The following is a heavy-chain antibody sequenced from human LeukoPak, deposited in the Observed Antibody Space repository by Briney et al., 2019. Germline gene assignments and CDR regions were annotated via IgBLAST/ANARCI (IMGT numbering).Heavy chain of an antibody. CDR1: GFTFSSYA. Sequence: GRSLRLSCAASGFTFSSYAMHWVRQAPGKGLEWVAVISYDGSNKYYADSVKGRFTISRDNSKNTLYLQMDSLRVEDTAVYYCAGDATYWGQGTLVTVSS. CDR3: AGDATY. CDR2: ISYDGSNK. J-gene: IGHJ4*02. V-gene: IGHV3-30-3*01.